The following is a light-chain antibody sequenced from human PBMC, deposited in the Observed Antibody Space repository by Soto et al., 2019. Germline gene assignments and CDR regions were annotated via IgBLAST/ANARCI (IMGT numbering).Light chain of an antibody. CDR1: QSVLYSSNNKNY. CDR2: WAS. Sequence: DIVMTQSPDSLAVSLGERATINCKSSQSVLYSSNNKNYLAWYQQKPGQPPKLLIYWASIRGSGVPDRCSGSGSGTDFTLTISSLQAEDVAVYYCQQYYSTPPYTFGQGTKLEIK. J-gene: IGKJ2*01. V-gene: IGKV4-1*01. CDR3: QQYYSTPPYT.